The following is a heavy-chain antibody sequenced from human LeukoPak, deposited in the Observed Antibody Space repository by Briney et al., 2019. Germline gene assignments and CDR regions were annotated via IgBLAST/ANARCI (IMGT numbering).Heavy chain of an antibody. CDR1: GDSISTYY. J-gene: IGHJ1*01. Sequence: SETLSLTCTVSGDSISTYYWSWIRQPPGKGLEWIGYMYYSGSTNYNPSLKSRVTISVDTSKNQFSLKLSSVTAADTAVYYCARGGWYPESFQHWGQGALVTVSS. CDR2: MYYSGST. CDR3: ARGGWYPESFQH. D-gene: IGHD6-19*01. V-gene: IGHV4-59*01.